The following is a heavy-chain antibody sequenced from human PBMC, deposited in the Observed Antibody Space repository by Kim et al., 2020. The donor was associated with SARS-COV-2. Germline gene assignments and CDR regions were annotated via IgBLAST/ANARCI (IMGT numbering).Heavy chain of an antibody. Sequence: GGSLRLSCAASGFTFSRYAMHWVRQAPGKGLEWVAVISYDGSNKYYADSVKGRFTISRDNSKNTLYLQMNSLRAEDTAVYYCARGTTQIFGVVILWGQGTLVTVSS. J-gene: IGHJ4*02. CDR1: GFTFSRYA. D-gene: IGHD3-3*01. CDR3: ARGTTQIFGVVIL. CDR2: ISYDGSNK. V-gene: IGHV3-30-3*01.